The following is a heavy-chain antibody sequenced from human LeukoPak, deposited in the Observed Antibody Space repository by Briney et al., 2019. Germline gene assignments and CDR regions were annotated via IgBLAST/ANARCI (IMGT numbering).Heavy chain of an antibody. V-gene: IGHV3-9*01. Sequence: PGRSLRLSCAASGFTFDEYAMHWVREAPGKGREWVSGLSWSRYIIEYADSVRGRFTISRDNAKNSLFLQMNSLRAEDSAMYYCVRDHVGGSCVDCPLGDAFDTWGQGTMVTVSS. D-gene: IGHD2-15*01. J-gene: IGHJ3*02. CDR2: LSWSRYII. CDR3: VRDHVGGSCVDCPLGDAFDT. CDR1: GFTFDEYA.